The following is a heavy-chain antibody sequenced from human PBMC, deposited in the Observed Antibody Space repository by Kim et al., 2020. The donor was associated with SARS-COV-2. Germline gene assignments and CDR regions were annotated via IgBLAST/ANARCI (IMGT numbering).Heavy chain of an antibody. Sequence: AHNAQKFQGRVTINADKSTSTAYMELSSLRSEDTAVYYCARGERWLLFDYWGQGTLVTVSS. V-gene: IGHV1-69*04. J-gene: IGHJ4*02. CDR2: A. D-gene: IGHD1-26*01. CDR3: ARGERWLLFDY.